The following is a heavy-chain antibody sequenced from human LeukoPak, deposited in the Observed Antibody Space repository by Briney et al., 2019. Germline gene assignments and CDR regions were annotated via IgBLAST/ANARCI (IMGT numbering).Heavy chain of an antibody. Sequence: PSETLSLTCSVSGGSISSYYWSWIRQPPGKGLEWIGYINYSGSTNYNPSLKSRVTISVDTSKNQFSLKLSSVTAADTAVYYCARMPDYGDYVGLDPWGQGTLVTVSS. CDR3: ARMPDYGDYVGLDP. CDR1: GGSISSYY. V-gene: IGHV4-59*01. J-gene: IGHJ5*02. CDR2: INYSGST. D-gene: IGHD4-17*01.